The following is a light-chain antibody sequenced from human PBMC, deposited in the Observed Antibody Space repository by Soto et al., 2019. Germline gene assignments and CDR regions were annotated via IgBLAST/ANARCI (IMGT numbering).Light chain of an antibody. J-gene: IGKJ4*01. CDR2: GAS. Sequence: EVVMTQSPATVSVFPGEGVTLSCRASQTISTDLAWYQQKPGQAPRLLIYGASTRATGVPDRFRGGGSGTEFTLTISSLQSEDFAFYYCQQNNKWPPVTFGGGNKVQIK. CDR1: QTISTD. CDR3: QQNNKWPPVT. V-gene: IGKV3-15*01.